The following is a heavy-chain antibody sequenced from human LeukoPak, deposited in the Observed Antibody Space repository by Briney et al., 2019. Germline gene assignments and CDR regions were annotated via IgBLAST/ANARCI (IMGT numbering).Heavy chain of an antibody. Sequence: GESLRLSCVVSGFSFSNSYMTWIRQTPGKGLESLAYISGSGSDIYYADSVKGRFTISRDNSKNTLYLQMNSLRAEDTAVYYCAKDPFPHSYYYDSSGAGYWGQGTLVTVSS. CDR3: AKDPFPHSYYYDSSGAGY. V-gene: IGHV3-11*01. J-gene: IGHJ4*02. D-gene: IGHD3-22*01. CDR2: ISGSGSDI. CDR1: GFSFSNSY.